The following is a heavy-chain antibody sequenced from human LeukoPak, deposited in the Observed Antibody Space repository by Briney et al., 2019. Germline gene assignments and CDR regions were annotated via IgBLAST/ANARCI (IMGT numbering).Heavy chain of an antibody. V-gene: IGHV4-30-2*01. Sequence: SQTLSLTCTVSGGSISSGGYYWSWTRQPPGKGLEWIGYIYHSGSTYYNPSLKSRVTISVDGSKNQFSLKLSSVTAADTAVYYCARGGDQRGDYWGQRTLVTVSS. J-gene: IGHJ4*02. CDR3: ARGGDQRGDY. CDR2: IYHSGST. D-gene: IGHD2-21*02. CDR1: GGSISSGGYY.